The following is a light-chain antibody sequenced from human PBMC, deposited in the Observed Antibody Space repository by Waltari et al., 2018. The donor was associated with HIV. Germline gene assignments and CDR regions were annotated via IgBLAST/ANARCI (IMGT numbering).Light chain of an antibody. J-gene: IGKJ1*01. V-gene: IGKV3-20*01. CDR2: GAS. CDR3: HQYGTSPWT. Sequence: EVVLTQSPGTLSLSPRERATLFCRASQSFPINYVAWFQQKPGQAPRLFIYGASSRATGIPDRFSGSGSGTDFTLTITRLEPEDFAVYYCHQYGTSPWTFGQGTKVEIK. CDR1: QSFPINY.